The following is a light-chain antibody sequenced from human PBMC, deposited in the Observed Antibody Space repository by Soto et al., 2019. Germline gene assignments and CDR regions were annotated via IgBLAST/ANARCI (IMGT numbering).Light chain of an antibody. Sequence: DIQMTQSPSTLSASVGDRVTITCRASQSISSWLAWYQQKPGKAPKLLIYDASSLESGGPSRFSGSGSATESALSISSLQRDDSGTSYSRQYNSSPYTFGQGTKL. V-gene: IGKV1-5*01. J-gene: IGKJ2*01. CDR3: RQYNSSPYT. CDR2: DAS. CDR1: QSISSW.